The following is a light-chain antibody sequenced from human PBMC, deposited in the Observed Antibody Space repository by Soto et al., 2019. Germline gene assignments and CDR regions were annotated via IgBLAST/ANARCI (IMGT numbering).Light chain of an antibody. CDR1: QDISNY. CDR3: QQYNSYWT. J-gene: IGKJ1*01. CDR2: DAS. Sequence: DIQMTQSPSSLSASVGDRVTITCQASQDISNYLNWYQHKPGKAPKLLIYDASTLESGVPSRFSGSGSGTEFTLTISSLQPDDFATYYCQQYNSYWTFGQGTKVDI. V-gene: IGKV1-5*01.